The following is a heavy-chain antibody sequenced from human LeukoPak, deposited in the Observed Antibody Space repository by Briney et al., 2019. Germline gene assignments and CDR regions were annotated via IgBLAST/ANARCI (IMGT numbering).Heavy chain of an antibody. CDR3: ARHHRSGAYYFDY. CDR1: GGSISSGGYY. CDR2: IYHSGST. V-gene: IGHV4-30-2*01. J-gene: IGHJ4*02. Sequence: PSETLSLTCTVSGGSISSGGYYWSWIRQPPGKGLEWIGYIYHSGSTYYNPSLKSRVTISVDRSKNQFSLKLSSVTAADTAVYYCARHHRSGAYYFDYWGQGTLVTVSS. D-gene: IGHD6-19*01.